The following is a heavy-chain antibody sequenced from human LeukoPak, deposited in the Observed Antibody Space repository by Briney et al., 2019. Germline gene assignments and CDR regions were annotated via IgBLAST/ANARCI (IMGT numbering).Heavy chain of an antibody. Sequence: PSETLSLTCAVYGGSFSGYYWSWIRQPPGKGLEWIGYIYYSGSTNYNPSLKSRVTISVDTSKNQFSLKLSSVTAADTAVYYCARLDGYNYNEYYFDYWGQGTLVTVSS. CDR2: IYYSGST. J-gene: IGHJ4*02. CDR1: GGSFSGYY. CDR3: ARLDGYNYNEYYFDY. D-gene: IGHD5-12*01. V-gene: IGHV4-59*01.